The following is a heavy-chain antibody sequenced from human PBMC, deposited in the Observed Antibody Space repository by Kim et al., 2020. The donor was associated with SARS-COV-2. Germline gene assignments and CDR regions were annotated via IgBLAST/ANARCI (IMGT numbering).Heavy chain of an antibody. CDR1: GFTFSSYW. CDR3: ARGRSYESSGYYGY. Sequence: GSLRLSCAASGFTFSSYWLSWVRQSPGKGLEWVANIKQDGSEKYFLDSVKGRFTISRDNAKNSLYLQMNSLRAEDTAVYYCARGRSYESSGYYGYWGQG. D-gene: IGHD3-22*01. J-gene: IGHJ4*02. V-gene: IGHV3-7*01. CDR2: IKQDGSEK.